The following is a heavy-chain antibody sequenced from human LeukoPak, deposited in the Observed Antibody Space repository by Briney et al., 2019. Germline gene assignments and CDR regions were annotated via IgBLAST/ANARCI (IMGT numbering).Heavy chain of an antibody. V-gene: IGHV3-30*01. CDR1: GFTFSSYA. D-gene: IGHD2-2*01. J-gene: IGHJ3*02. CDR2: ISYDGSNK. CDR3: GFISSTSSAFDI. Sequence: GRSLRLSCAASGFTFSSYAMHWVRQAPGKGLEWVAVISYDGSNKYYADSVKGRFTISRDNSKNTLYLQMNSLRAEDTAVYYCGFISSTSSAFDIWGQGTMVTVSS.